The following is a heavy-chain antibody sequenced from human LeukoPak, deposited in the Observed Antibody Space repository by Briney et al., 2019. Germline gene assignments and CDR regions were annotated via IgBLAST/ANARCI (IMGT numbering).Heavy chain of an antibody. CDR2: ISGSGGST. CDR1: GFTFSGYA. V-gene: IGHV3-23*01. D-gene: IGHD6-6*01. CDR3: AKGSSSSSRYYFDY. Sequence: GGSLRLSCAASGFTFSGYAMSWVRQAPGKGLEWASVISGSGGSTYYADSVKGRFTISRDNSKNTLYLQMNSLRAEDTAVYYCAKGSSSSSRYYFDYWGQGTLVTVSS. J-gene: IGHJ4*02.